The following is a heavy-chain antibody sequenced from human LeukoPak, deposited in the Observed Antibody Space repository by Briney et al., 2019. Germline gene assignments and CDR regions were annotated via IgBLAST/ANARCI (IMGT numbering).Heavy chain of an antibody. D-gene: IGHD6-13*01. Sequence: GGSPTLSCAASGFSFSTYRMSWVRQTPEKGLEFVANIDQGGSVRNYMDSLKGRCTISRDNAKKSLYLEINSLRADDTAVYYCARDPESSSFDLWGRGALVTVSS. CDR2: IDQGGSVR. CDR1: GFSFSTYR. J-gene: IGHJ4*02. V-gene: IGHV3-7*01. CDR3: ARDPESSSFDL.